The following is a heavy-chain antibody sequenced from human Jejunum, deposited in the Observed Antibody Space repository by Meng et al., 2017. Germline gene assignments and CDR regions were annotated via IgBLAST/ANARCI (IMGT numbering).Heavy chain of an antibody. V-gene: IGHV4-61*08. CDR2: AST. J-gene: IGHJ4*02. D-gene: IGHD1-26*01. CDR1: GGSVSRAGYQ. CDR3: ARDHMGSLDY. Sequence: QVQLQESGPGLVRPPETLSLICTVSGGSVSRAGYQWGWIRQPPGKXLEWIGYASTNYNPSLKSRVTISLDTSRNQFSLSLSSVTAADTAVYYCARDHMGSLDYWGQGILVTVSS.